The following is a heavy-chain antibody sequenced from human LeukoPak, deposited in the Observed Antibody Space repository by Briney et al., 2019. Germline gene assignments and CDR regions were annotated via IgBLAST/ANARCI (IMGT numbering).Heavy chain of an antibody. D-gene: IGHD6-13*01. CDR3: AIINSSSWSSGGYYYYMDV. CDR1: GGTFSSYA. J-gene: IGHJ6*03. V-gene: IGHV1-69*13. CDR2: IIPIFGTA. Sequence: ASVKVSCKASGGTFSSYAISWVRQAPGQGLEWMGGIIPIFGTANYAQKFQGRVTITADESTSTAYMELSSLRSEDTAVYYCAIINSSSWSSGGYYYYMDVWGKGTTVTISS.